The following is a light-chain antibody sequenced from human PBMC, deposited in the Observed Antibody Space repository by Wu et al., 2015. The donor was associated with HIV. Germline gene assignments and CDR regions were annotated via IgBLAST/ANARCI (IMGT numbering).Light chain of an antibody. Sequence: EIVLTQSPATLSFSPGETATLSCRASQSVSGTLAWFQQKPGQAPRLLIYDASKRATGIPDRFSGTGSVTDFTLTISSLESEDFAVYYCQQHYKWPLTFGQGTRLEIK. J-gene: IGKJ5*01. CDR1: QSVSGT. V-gene: IGKV3-11*01. CDR3: QQHYKWPLT. CDR2: DAS.